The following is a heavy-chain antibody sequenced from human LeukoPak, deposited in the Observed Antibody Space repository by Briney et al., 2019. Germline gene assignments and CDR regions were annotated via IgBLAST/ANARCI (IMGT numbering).Heavy chain of an antibody. V-gene: IGHV3-11*06. CDR3: ARVGSRGYYFDY. CDR2: ISGSSTYT. D-gene: IGHD1-26*01. CDR1: GFTFSDYY. Sequence: GGSLRLSCASSGFTFSDYYMSWIRQAPGKGLEWVSHISGSSTYTNYADSVKGRFTISRDNANNSLYLQMNSLTAGDTAVFYCARVGSRGYYFDYWGQGTLVSVSS. J-gene: IGHJ4*02.